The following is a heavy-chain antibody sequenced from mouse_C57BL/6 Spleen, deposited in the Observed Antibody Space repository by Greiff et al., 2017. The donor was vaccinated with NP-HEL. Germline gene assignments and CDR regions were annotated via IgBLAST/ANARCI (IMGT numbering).Heavy chain of an antibody. J-gene: IGHJ1*03. D-gene: IGHD2-4*01. CDR1: GYSFTSYY. Sequence: VQLQQSGPELVKPGASVKISCKASGYSFTSYYIHWVKQRPGQGLEWIGWIYPGCGNTKYNEKFKGKATLTADTSSSTAYMQRSSLTSEDSAVYYCARDDYDGDWYFDVWGTGTTVTVSS. CDR3: ARDDYDGDWYFDV. CDR2: IYPGCGNT. V-gene: IGHV1-66*01.